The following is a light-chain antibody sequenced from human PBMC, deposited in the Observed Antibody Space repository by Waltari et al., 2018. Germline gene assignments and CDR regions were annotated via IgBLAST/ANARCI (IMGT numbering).Light chain of an antibody. J-gene: IGLJ1*01. V-gene: IGLV2-14*03. CDR3: SSYTSSSTPYV. Sequence: QSALTQPASVSGSPGQSITISCTGTSSDVGGYNYVSWYQQHPGKAPKLIIYDVSNRPSGGSSRFSGSKSGNTASLTISGLQAEDETDDYCSSYTSSSTPYVFGTGTKVTVL. CDR2: DVS. CDR1: SSDVGGYNY.